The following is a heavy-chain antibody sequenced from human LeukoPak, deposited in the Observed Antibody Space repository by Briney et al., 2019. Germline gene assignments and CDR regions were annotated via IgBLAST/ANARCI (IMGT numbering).Heavy chain of an antibody. CDR2: ISRHNGNT. Sequence: ASVKVSCKASGYDFTSFGITWVRQAPGQGLEWMGWISRHNGNTDYAQRFRGRVTLTIDTSTTTADMEVRNLIPDDTAVYYCARRYLGSGSEDYWGQGTLVSVSS. CDR3: ARRYLGSGSEDY. D-gene: IGHD3-10*01. CDR1: GYDFTSFG. V-gene: IGHV1-18*01. J-gene: IGHJ4*02.